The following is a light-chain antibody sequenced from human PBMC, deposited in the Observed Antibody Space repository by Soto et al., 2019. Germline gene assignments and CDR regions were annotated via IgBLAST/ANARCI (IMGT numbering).Light chain of an antibody. Sequence: EIVMTQSPATLSVSPGERATLSCRASQSVSSNLAWYQQKPAQAPRLLIYGASTRATRIPARFSGSGSGTEFTLTISSLLSEDFSVDYCQQYNNWPPRTFGQGTKVEIK. CDR1: QSVSSN. J-gene: IGKJ1*01. CDR3: QQYNNWPPRT. V-gene: IGKV3-15*01. CDR2: GAS.